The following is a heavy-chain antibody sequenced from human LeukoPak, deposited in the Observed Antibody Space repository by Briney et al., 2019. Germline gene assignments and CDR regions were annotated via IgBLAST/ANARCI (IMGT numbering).Heavy chain of an antibody. CDR2: ISGSGGNT. V-gene: IGHV3-23*01. J-gene: IGHJ6*03. Sequence: PGGSLRLSCAASGFTFSSYAMSWVRQAPGKGLEWVSAISGSGGNTYYADSVKGRFTISRDNSKNTLYLQMNSLRAEDTAVYYCAKAKVAGAPLYYYYMDVWGKGTTVTVSS. CDR3: AKAKVAGAPLYYYYMDV. D-gene: IGHD7-27*01. CDR1: GFTFSSYA.